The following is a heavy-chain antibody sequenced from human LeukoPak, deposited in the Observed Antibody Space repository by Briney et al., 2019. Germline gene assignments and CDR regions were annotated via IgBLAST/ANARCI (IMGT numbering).Heavy chain of an antibody. CDR1: GLTFSSHW. D-gene: IGHD3-10*01. Sequence: GGSLRLSCAASGLTFSSHWMHWVRQAPGKGLVWVSRITNDGSSTTYADSVKGRFTISRDNAKNSLYLQMNSLRAEDTAVYYCARGSGPKLVFDYWGQGTLVTVSS. CDR3: ARGSGPKLVFDY. CDR2: ITNDGSST. V-gene: IGHV3-74*01. J-gene: IGHJ4*02.